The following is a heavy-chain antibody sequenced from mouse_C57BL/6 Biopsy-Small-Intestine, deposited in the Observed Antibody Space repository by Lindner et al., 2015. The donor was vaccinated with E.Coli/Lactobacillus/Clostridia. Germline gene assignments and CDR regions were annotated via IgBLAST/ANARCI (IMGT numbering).Heavy chain of an antibody. Sequence: VQLQESGAELVKPGASVKLSCKASGYTFTSYWMHWVKQRPGRGLEWIGRFDPNSYVAKYDEKFKTKATLTVDKPSNTAYMQLSSLTSEDSAVYYCARGGNYYGSGLDYWGQGTTLTVSS. CDR2: FDPNSYVA. J-gene: IGHJ2*01. CDR1: GYTFTSYW. CDR3: ARGGNYYGSGLDY. D-gene: IGHD1-1*01. V-gene: IGHV1-72*01.